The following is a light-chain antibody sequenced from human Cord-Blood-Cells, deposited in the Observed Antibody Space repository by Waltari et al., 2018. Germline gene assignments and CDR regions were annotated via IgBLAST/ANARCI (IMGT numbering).Light chain of an antibody. Sequence: ATLSVSPGERATLSCRASQSVSSNLAWYQQKPGQAPRLLIYGASTRATGITARFSGSGSGTEFTLTISSLQSEDFAVYYCQQYNNWPPYSFGQGTKLEIK. CDR3: QQYNNWPPYS. CDR1: QSVSSN. CDR2: GAS. V-gene: IGKV3-15*01. J-gene: IGKJ2*03.